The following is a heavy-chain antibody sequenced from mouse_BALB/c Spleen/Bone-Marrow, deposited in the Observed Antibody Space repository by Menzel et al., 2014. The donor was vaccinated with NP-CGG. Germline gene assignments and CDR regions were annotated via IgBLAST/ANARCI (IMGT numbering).Heavy chain of an antibody. V-gene: IGHV14-3*02. CDR3: ARRTRYAMDY. CDR2: IDPANGNT. D-gene: IGHD3-3*01. Sequence: EVQLQQSGAELVKPGASVKLSCTASGYNIKDTYMHWVKQRPEQGLEWIGRIDPANGNTKYDPKFQGKATITADTSSNTAYLQLSSLTSEDTAVYYCARRTRYAMDYWGQGTSVTVSS. J-gene: IGHJ4*01. CDR1: GYNIKDTY.